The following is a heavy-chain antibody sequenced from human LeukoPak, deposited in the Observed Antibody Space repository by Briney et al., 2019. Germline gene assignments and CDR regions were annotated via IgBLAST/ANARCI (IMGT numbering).Heavy chain of an antibody. J-gene: IGHJ3*02. D-gene: IGHD6-19*01. CDR1: GFTFSSYA. V-gene: IGHV3-30-3*01. Sequence: GGSLRLSCAASGFTFSSYAMHWVRQAPGKGLEWVAVISYDGSNKYYADSVKGRFTISRDNSKNTLYLQMNSLRAEDTAVYYCARVKQWLVRAFDIWGQGTMVTVSS. CDR2: ISYDGSNK. CDR3: ARVKQWLVRAFDI.